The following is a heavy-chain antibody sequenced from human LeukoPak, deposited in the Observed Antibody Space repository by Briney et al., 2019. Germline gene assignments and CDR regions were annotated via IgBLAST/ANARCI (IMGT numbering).Heavy chain of an antibody. CDR3: ARVIPWDGYNPYYFDY. D-gene: IGHD5-24*01. J-gene: IGHJ4*02. V-gene: IGHV1-8*03. Sequence: ASVKVSCKASGYTFTSYDINWVRQATGQRLEWMGWMNPNSGNRGYAQKFQGRVTITTNTSISTAYMELSSLRSEDTAVYYCARVIPWDGYNPYYFDYWGQGTLVTVSS. CDR1: GYTFTSYD. CDR2: MNPNSGNR.